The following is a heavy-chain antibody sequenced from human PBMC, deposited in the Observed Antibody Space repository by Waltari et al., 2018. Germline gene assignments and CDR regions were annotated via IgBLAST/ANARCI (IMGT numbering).Heavy chain of an antibody. J-gene: IGHJ4*02. CDR1: GGSIGISTYY. CDR3: ARIITSTKGYYFDY. Sequence: QLQLQESGPGLVKPSETLSLTCPVSGGSIGISTYYRGWIRQPPGKGLAWIGNIYYSGSTYYHPSLKSRVTVSVDTSKNQFSLKLSSVTAADTAVYYCARIITSTKGYYFDYWGQGTLVTVSS. D-gene: IGHD3-10*01. V-gene: IGHV4-39*01. CDR2: IYYSGST.